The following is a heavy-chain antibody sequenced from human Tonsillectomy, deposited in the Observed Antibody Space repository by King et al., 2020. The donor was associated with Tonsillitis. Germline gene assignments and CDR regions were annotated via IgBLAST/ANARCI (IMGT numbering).Heavy chain of an antibody. CDR3: ARDPDSSMDYFDY. J-gene: IGHJ4*02. D-gene: IGHD1-14*01. CDR1: GFTFSRYD. V-gene: IGHV3-33*05. Sequence: VQLVESGGGVVQPGRSLRLSCTASGFTFSRYDMHWVRQAPGKGLEWVAVMSYDGSNKYYGDSVKGRFTISRDTSKNTLFLQMNTLRAEDTAVYFCARDPDSSMDYFDYWGQGTLVTVSS. CDR2: MSYDGSNK.